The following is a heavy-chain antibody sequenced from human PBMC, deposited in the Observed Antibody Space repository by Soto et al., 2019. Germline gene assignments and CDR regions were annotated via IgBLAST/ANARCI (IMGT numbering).Heavy chain of an antibody. CDR3: ATGVAYYATSGYFSFDS. J-gene: IGHJ4*01. D-gene: IGHD3-10*01. CDR2: VHYSGGT. CDR1: GGSFHNFY. V-gene: IGHV4-59*13. Sequence: SETLSLTCNLSGGSFHNFYWLWIRYPPGKGLVWVGHVHYSGGTNYSPSLNSRATIALDTSKSQLSLKLRSVTASETAMYFCATGVAYYATSGYFSFDSWGDVIPVPV.